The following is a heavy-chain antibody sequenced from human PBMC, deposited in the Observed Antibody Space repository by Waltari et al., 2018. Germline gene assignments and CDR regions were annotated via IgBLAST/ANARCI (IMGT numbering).Heavy chain of an antibody. CDR1: GGSISSGGYY. Sequence: QVQLQESGPGLVKPSQTLSLTCTVSGGSISSGGYYWSWIRQHPGKGLEWVGYIYDSGSTYYNPALKSRVTISVDTSKNQFSLKLSSVTAADTAVYYCARAMTNNWFDPWGQGTLVTVSS. V-gene: IGHV4-31*03. CDR2: IYDSGST. CDR3: ARAMTNNWFDP. D-gene: IGHD2-8*01. J-gene: IGHJ5*02.